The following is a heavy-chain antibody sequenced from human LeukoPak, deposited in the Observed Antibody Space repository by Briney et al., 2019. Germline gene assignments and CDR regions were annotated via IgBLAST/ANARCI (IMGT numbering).Heavy chain of an antibody. CDR1: GGSISSGDYY. D-gene: IGHD6-6*01. CDR2: IYYGGST. J-gene: IGHJ6*02. V-gene: IGHV4-30-4*01. CDR3: ASRPTQLGVHYGMDV. Sequence: PSQTLSLTCTVSGGSISSGDYYWSWIRQPPGKGLEWIGYIYYGGSTYYNPSLKSRVTISVDTSKNQFSLKLSSVTAADTAVYYCASRPTQLGVHYGMDVWGQGTTVTVSS.